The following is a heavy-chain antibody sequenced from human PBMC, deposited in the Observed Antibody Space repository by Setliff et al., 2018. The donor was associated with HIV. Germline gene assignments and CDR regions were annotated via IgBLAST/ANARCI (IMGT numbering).Heavy chain of an antibody. CDR1: GDTDFY. CDR3: ARDNYYDSSGIDY. V-gene: IGHV4-59*01. D-gene: IGHD3-22*01. J-gene: IGHJ4*02. CDR2: IFYSGST. Sequence: SETLSLTCTVSGDTDFYWSWIRQPPGKGLEWIGYIFYSGSTNYNPSLKSRVTISVDTSKSQFSLKLSSVTAADTAVYYCARDNYYDSSGIDYWGQGTLVTVSS.